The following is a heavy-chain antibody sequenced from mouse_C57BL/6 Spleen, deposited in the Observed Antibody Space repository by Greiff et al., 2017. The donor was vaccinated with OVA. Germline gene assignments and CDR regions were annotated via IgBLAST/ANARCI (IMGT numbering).Heavy chain of an antibody. J-gene: IGHJ2*01. V-gene: IGHV8-8*01. CDR2: IWWDDDK. CDR1: GFSLSTFGLG. Sequence: QVTLKVSGPGILQPSQTLSLTCSFSGFSLSTFGLGVGWIRQPSGKGLEWLALIWWDDDKYYNPALKSRLTISKDTSKNQIFLKIANVDTADTATYYCARIAIYDGYYYFDYWGQGTTLTVSS. D-gene: IGHD2-3*01. CDR3: ARIAIYDGYYYFDY.